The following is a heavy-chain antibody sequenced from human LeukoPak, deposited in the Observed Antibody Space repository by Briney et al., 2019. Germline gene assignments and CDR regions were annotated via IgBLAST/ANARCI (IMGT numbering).Heavy chain of an antibody. D-gene: IGHD5-18*01. CDR2: IYHSGST. Sequence: SGTLSLTCAVSGGSISSSNWWSWVRQPPGKGLEWIGEIYHSGSTNYNPSLKSRVTISVDKSKNQFSLKLSSVTAADTAVYYCARGGYSYGSDSYYMDVWGKGTTVTVSS. CDR1: GGSISSSNW. CDR3: ARGGYSYGSDSYYMDV. J-gene: IGHJ6*03. V-gene: IGHV4-4*02.